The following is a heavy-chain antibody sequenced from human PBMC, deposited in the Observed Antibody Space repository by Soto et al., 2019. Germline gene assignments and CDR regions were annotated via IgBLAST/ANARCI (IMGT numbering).Heavy chain of an antibody. J-gene: IGHJ4*02. CDR1: GFTFSNYG. V-gene: IGHV3-33*06. Sequence: QVQLVESGGGVVQPGRSLRLSCAASGFTFSNYGMHWVRQAPGKGLEWVAMIWYDGSKTYYGDSVKGRFTISRDNSKNTLYLQMNSLRVEDTAVYSCAQAGSSWYVTDYWGQGTLVTVSS. D-gene: IGHD6-13*01. CDR2: IWYDGSKT. CDR3: AQAGSSWYVTDY.